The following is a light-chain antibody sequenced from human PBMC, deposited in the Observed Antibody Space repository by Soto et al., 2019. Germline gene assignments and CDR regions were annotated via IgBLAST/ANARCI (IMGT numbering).Light chain of an antibody. J-gene: IGLJ1*01. CDR3: SSYAGSYIYA. CDR2: HVK. Sequence: QSVLTPPRSVSVTPEQSVTISRTGTSGGVGTYHFVSWYQQYPGEAPKVVIYHVKKRPSGVRDRFSGSKSDTTASLTISGLQAEDEADYYCSSYAGSYIYAFGTRTKVTAL. CDR1: SGGVGTYHF. V-gene: IGLV2-11*01.